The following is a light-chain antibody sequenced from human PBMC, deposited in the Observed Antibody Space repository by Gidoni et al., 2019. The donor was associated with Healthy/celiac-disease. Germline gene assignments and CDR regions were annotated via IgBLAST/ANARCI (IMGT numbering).Light chain of an antibody. V-gene: IGKV3-11*01. CDR3: QQRSNWTPLT. CDR1: QSVSIY. Sequence: EIVFTQSPATLSLSPGERATLPCRARQSVSIYLAWYQQKPGQAPRLLIYDASNRATGIPARFSGSGSGTDFTLTISSIEPEEFAVDYCQQRSNWTPLTFGGGTKVEIK. CDR2: DAS. J-gene: IGKJ4*01.